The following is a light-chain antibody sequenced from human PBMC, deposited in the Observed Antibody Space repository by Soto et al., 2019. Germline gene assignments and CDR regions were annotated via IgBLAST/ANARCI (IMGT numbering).Light chain of an antibody. CDR3: QHFGNSLWA. J-gene: IGKJ1*01. CDR2: GAS. Sequence: EIVLTQSPGTLSLSPGERATLSCRASQSVSSSYLAWYQQKPGQAPRLLIYGASTRASGIPARFSGSGSGTEFTLTISGLEPEDFAVYYCQHFGNSLWAFGQGTKVDIK. V-gene: IGKV3-20*01. CDR1: QSVSSSY.